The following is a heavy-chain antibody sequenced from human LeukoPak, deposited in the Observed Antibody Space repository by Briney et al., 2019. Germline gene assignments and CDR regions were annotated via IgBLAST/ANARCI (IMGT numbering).Heavy chain of an antibody. CDR1: GFTFPNYA. Sequence: GGSLTLSCAASGFTFPNYAMAWVRQAPGKGLEWVSAISHTGYNTYYTDSVKGRFAISRDNFGNTLYLHMYSLGAEDTAVYYCAKIMEPAILAYYYGMDVWGQGTTVSVSS. CDR3: AKIMEPAILAYYYGMDV. CDR2: ISHTGYNT. J-gene: IGHJ6*02. D-gene: IGHD1-14*01. V-gene: IGHV3-23*01.